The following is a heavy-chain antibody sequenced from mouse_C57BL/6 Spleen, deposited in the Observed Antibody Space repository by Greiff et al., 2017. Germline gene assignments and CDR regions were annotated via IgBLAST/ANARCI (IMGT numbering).Heavy chain of an antibody. Sequence: VQLQQSGAELAKPGASVKLSCKASGYTFTSYWMHWVKQRPGQGLEWIGYINPSSGYTKYNQKFKDKDTLTADKSFSTAYRELSSLTYESSAFYYSASDSSSFYWGQGTSGTVSS. D-gene: IGHD3-2*02. CDR3: ASDSSSFY. J-gene: IGHJ4*01. V-gene: IGHV1-7*01. CDR2: INPSSGYT. CDR1: GYTFTSYW.